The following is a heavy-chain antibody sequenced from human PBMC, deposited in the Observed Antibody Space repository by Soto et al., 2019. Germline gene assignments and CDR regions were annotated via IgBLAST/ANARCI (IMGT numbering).Heavy chain of an antibody. V-gene: IGHV3-7*01. CDR2: IDDGGSER. CDR1: GFTLSDNW. CDR3: TRNAY. Sequence: EVHLVEAGGGLVQPGESLRLSCATSGFTLSDNWMSWVRQAPGKGLEWVANIDDGGSERWYADSVKGRFTIFRDTAKNSLYLQMTGLRAEETAMYYCTRNAYWGQGTLVTVSS. J-gene: IGHJ4*02.